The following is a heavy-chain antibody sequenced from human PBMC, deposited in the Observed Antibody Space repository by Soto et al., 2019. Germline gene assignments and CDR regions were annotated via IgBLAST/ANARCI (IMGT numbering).Heavy chain of an antibody. D-gene: IGHD5-18*01. CDR2: IIPIFGTA. CDR3: ARVDTAMVTLPYYYYGMDV. Sequence: SSVKVSCKSSGGTFSSYAISWVRQAPGQGLEWMGGIIPIFGTANYAQKFQGRVTITADESTSTAYMELSSLGSEDTAVYYCARVDTAMVTLPYYYYGMDVWGQGTTVTVSS. CDR1: GGTFSSYA. J-gene: IGHJ6*02. V-gene: IGHV1-69*13.